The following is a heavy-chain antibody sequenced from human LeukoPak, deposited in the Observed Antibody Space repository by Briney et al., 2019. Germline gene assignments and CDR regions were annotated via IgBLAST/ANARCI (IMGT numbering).Heavy chain of an antibody. CDR3: ARIIAAIRLGKLGIVDY. CDR1: GGSISSGDYY. V-gene: IGHV4-30-4*08. Sequence: TSETLSLTCTVSGGSISSGDYYWSWIRQPPGKGLEWIGYIYYSGSTYYNPSLKSRVTISVDTSKNQFSLKLSSVTAADTAVYYCARIIAAIRLGKLGIVDYWGQGTLVTVSS. D-gene: IGHD2-2*02. J-gene: IGHJ4*02. CDR2: IYYSGST.